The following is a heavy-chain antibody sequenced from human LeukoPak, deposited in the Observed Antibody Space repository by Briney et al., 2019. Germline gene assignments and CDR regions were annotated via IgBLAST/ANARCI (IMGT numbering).Heavy chain of an antibody. CDR1: GYTFTGYY. V-gene: IGHV1-2*02. CDR2: INPNSGGT. CDR3: AREWQQLVLGIAVAGPFDY. D-gene: IGHD6-19*01. Sequence: ASVKLSCKASGYTFTGYYMHWVRQAPGQGLEWMGGINPNSGGTNYAQKFQGRVTMTRDTSISTAYMELSRLRSDDTAVYYCAREWQQLVLGIAVAGPFDYWGQGTMVTVSS. J-gene: IGHJ4*02.